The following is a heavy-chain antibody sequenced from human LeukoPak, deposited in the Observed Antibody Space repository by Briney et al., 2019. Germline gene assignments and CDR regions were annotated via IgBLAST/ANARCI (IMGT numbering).Heavy chain of an antibody. CDR1: GGSISRNNYY. V-gene: IGHV4-39*01. D-gene: IGHD1-14*01. CDR3: ARDRSSYFDY. CDR2: IYYSGST. J-gene: IGHJ4*02. Sequence: SETLSLTCTVSGGSISRNNYYWGWIRQPPGKGLEWIGSIYYSGSTYYNPSLKSRVTISVDTSKNQFALKLSSVTAADTAVYYCARDRSSYFDYWGQGTLVTVSS.